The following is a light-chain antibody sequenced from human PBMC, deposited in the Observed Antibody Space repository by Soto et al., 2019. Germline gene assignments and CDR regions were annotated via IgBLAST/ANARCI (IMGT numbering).Light chain of an antibody. J-gene: IGKJ5*01. CDR3: QQYNNRPPT. Sequence: EIVMTQSPLTLPVTPGEPASISCRSSQSLLYNNTYNYLDWYVQKQGQSPQLLIYFGSNRAPGVPDRFSGSGSGTECNLTISSLQSEDFAVYYCQQYNNRPPTLGQGTRLEIK. CDR1: QSLLYNNTYNY. CDR2: FGS. V-gene: IGKV2-28*01.